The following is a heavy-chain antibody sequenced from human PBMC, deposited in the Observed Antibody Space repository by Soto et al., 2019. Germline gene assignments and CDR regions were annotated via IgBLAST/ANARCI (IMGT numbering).Heavy chain of an antibody. D-gene: IGHD2-8*01. J-gene: IGHJ4*02. V-gene: IGHV4-31*03. Sequence: KASETLSLTCTVSGGSISSGGYYWSWIRQHPGKGLEWIGYIYYSGSTYYNPSLKSRVTISVDTSKNQFSLKLSSVTAADTAVYYCARSGAPCTNGLCYLDYCGQGTLVTVSS. CDR2: IYYSGST. CDR3: ARSGAPCTNGLCYLDY. CDR1: GGSISSGGYY.